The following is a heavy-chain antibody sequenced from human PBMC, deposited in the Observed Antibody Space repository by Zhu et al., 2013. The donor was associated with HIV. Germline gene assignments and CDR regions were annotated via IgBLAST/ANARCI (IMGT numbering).Heavy chain of an antibody. CDR2: IIPIFGTA. D-gene: IGHD2-15*01. CDR1: GGTSSSYA. CDR3: ARVFWGCSGGSCDYYYYYGMDV. Sequence: QVQLVQSGAEVKKPGSSVKVSCKASGGTSSSYAISWVRQAPGQGLEWMGGIIPIFGTANYAQKFQGRVTITADESTSTAYMELSSLRSEDTAVYYCARVFWGCSGGSCDYYYYYGMDVVGPRDHGSPSP. V-gene: IGHV1-69*01. J-gene: IGHJ6*02.